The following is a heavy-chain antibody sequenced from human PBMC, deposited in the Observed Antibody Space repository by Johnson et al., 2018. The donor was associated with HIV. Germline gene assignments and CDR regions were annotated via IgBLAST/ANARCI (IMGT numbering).Heavy chain of an antibody. J-gene: IGHJ3*02. CDR1: GFTFSRYA. Sequence: VQLVESGGGVVQPGRSLRLSCAASGFTFSRYAIHWVRQAPGMGLEWVANIKQDGSEKYYVDSVKGRFTISRDNAKNSLYLQTNSLRAEDTAVYYCALEAVRSTDAFDIWGQGTMVTVSS. V-gene: IGHV3-7*03. CDR2: IKQDGSEK. D-gene: IGHD3-10*01. CDR3: ALEAVRSTDAFDI.